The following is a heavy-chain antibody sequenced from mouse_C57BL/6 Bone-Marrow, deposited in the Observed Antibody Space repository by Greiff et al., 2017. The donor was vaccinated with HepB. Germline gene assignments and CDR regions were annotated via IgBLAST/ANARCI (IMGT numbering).Heavy chain of an antibody. D-gene: IGHD1-1*01. J-gene: IGHJ3*01. CDR3: ARFTTVPFAY. CDR2: ISDGGSYT. V-gene: IGHV5-4*01. CDR1: GFTFSSYA. Sequence: EVQVVESGGGLVKPGGSLKLSCAASGFTFSSYAMSWVRQTPEKRLEWVATISDGGSYTYYPDNVKGRFTISRDNAKNNLYLQMSHLKSEDTAMYYCARFTTVPFAYWGQGTLVTVSA.